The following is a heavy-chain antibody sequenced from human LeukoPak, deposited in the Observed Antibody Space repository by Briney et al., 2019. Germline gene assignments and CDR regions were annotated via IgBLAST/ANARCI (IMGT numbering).Heavy chain of an antibody. CDR2: ISWNSGSI. D-gene: IGHD3-22*01. CDR3: AKAPSGGGYYDSSGYYEELDYGMDV. V-gene: IGHV3-9*01. J-gene: IGHJ6*02. CDR1: GITFDDYA. Sequence: GGSLRLSCAASGITFDDYAMHWVRQAPGKGLEWVSGISWNSGSIGYADSVKGRFTISRDNAKNSLYLQMNSLRAEDTALYYCAKAPSGGGYYDSSGYYEELDYGMDVWGQGTTVTVSS.